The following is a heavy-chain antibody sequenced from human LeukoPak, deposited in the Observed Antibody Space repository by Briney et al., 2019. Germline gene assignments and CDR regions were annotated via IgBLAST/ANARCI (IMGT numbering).Heavy chain of an antibody. D-gene: IGHD4-23*01. Sequence: ASVKVSCKASGYTFTGYYLHWVRQAPGQGLEWMGWINSNSGGTNYAQKFQGRVTMTRDTSTSTVYMELSSLRSEDTAVYYCAREVKTDDYGGNSGVKEVDIWGQGTMVTVSS. CDR1: GYTFTGYY. CDR3: AREVKTDDYGGNSGVKEVDI. CDR2: INSNSGGT. J-gene: IGHJ3*02. V-gene: IGHV1-2*02.